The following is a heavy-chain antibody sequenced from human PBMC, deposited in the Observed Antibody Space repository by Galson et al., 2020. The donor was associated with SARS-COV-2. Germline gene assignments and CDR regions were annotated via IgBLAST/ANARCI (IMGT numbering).Heavy chain of an antibody. D-gene: IGHD3-22*01. CDR2: LVWNGGNI. CDR3: AKAFSGSSYHMDV. J-gene: IGHJ6*03. Sequence: GGSLRLSCAASGFKFDDYGMHWVRQAPGKGLEWVAGLVWNGGNIGYAVSVKGRFTISRDNAKNSLYLEMNNLRAEDTALYYCAKAFSGSSYHMDVWGKGTTVTVSS. CDR1: GFKFDDYG. V-gene: IGHV3-9*01.